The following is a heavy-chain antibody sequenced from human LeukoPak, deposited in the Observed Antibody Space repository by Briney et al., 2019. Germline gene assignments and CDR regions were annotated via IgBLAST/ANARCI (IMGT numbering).Heavy chain of an antibody. Sequence: GGSLRLSCAASGFTFSSYAMHWVRQAPGKGLEWVAVISYDGSNKYYADSVKGRFTISRDNSKNTLYLQMNSLRAEDTAVYYCARDTTGYDILTGYIDYWGQGTLVTVSS. CDR1: GFTFSSYA. J-gene: IGHJ4*02. CDR2: ISYDGSNK. D-gene: IGHD3-9*01. CDR3: ARDTTGYDILTGYIDY. V-gene: IGHV3-30*04.